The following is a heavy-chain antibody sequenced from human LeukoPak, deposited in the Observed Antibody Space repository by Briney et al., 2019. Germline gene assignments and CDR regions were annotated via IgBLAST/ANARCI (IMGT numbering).Heavy chain of an antibody. V-gene: IGHV3-23*01. J-gene: IGHJ4*02. CDR3: GRHASGYNYGPVDY. CDR2: ISGSGGST. Sequence: GGSLRLSCAASGFTFSSYAMSWVRQAPGKGLEWVSAISGSGGSTYYADSVKGRFTISRDNSKNTLYLQMNSLRAEDTAVYYCGRHASGYNYGPVDYWGQGTLVTVSS. D-gene: IGHD5-18*01. CDR1: GFTFSSYA.